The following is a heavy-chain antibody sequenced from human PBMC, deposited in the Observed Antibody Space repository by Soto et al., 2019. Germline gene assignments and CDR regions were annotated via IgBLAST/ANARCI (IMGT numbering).Heavy chain of an antibody. J-gene: IGHJ6*02. CDR2: IYPGDSDT. D-gene: IGHD3-10*01. CDR3: ARWTPRTNYLYYYGMDV. V-gene: IGHV5-51*01. CDR1: GYSFTSYW. Sequence: PGESLKISCKGSGYSFTSYWIGWVRQMPGKGLEWMGIIYPGDSDTRYSPSFQGQVTISADKSISTAYLQWSSLKASDTAMYYCARWTPRTNYLYYYGMDVWGQGTTVTVSS.